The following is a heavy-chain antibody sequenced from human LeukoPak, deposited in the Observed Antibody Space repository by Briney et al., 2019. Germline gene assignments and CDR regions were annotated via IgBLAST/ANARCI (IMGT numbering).Heavy chain of an antibody. J-gene: IGHJ4*02. V-gene: IGHV3-23*01. CDR2: ISGSGGST. Sequence: PGGSLRLSCAASGFTFSSYAMSWVRQAPGKGLEWVSSISGSGGSTYYADSVKGRVSISRDNSKNMLHLQMNSLRAEDTAVYYCARGKYRSYYLEYFDYWGQGTLVTVSS. CDR3: ARGKYRSYYLEYFDY. D-gene: IGHD1-26*01. CDR1: GFTFSSYA.